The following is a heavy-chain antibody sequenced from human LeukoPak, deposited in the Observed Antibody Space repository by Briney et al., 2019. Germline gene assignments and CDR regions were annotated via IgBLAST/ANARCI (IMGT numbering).Heavy chain of an antibody. J-gene: IGHJ3*01. CDR2: IYYRSQWYN. CDR1: GDSVSNNTTA. V-gene: IGHV6-1*01. D-gene: IGHD3-10*01. Sequence: SQTLSLTCAISGDSVSNNTTAWNWIRQSPSRGLEWLGRIYYRSQWYNDDAVSVKGRISINPDTAKNQFSLHLNSVTPDDTALYYCARGGLVRGSLNSLTGFDFWGQGTMVTVSS. CDR3: ARGGLVRGSLNSLTGFDF.